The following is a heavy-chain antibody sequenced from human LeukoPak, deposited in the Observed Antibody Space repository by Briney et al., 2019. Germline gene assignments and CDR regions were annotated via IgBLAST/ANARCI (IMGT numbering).Heavy chain of an antibody. J-gene: IGHJ4*02. Sequence: SQTLSLTCAISGDSVSSKSVCWNWIRQSPSRDLEYLGRTRYSSTWNTFYSSSVQGRVTMNADTSRNQVSLRLISVTPEETALYYCARDFNWAFDYWGQVTLVTVFS. CDR3: ARDFNWAFDY. CDR2: TRYSSTWNT. V-gene: IGHV6-1*01. CDR1: GDSVSSKSVC. D-gene: IGHD7-27*01.